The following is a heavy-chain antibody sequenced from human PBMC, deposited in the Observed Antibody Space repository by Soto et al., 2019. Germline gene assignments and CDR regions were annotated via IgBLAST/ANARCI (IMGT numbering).Heavy chain of an antibody. Sequence: QVQLVESWGGVVQPGRSLRLSYAASGLTFSNFGMHWVRQTPGRGLAWVADISDDGTAKNYADSVKGRFTISRDNTNNTLYLQMSSLRAEDTAVYYCAKQSAVWEHYYFVYCGQRPLLTVSS. CDR3: AKQSAVWEHYYFVY. CDR1: GLTFSNFG. D-gene: IGHD1-26*01. V-gene: IGHV3-30*18. J-gene: IGHJ4*02. CDR2: ISDDGTAK.